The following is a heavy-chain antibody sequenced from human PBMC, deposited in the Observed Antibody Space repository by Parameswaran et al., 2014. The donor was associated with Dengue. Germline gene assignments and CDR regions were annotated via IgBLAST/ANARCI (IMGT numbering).Heavy chain of an antibody. CDR3: ARGWVVTATHYWYFDL. J-gene: IGHJ2*01. Sequence: WVRQAPGQGLEWMGGIIAILGTANYAQKFQGRVTITADESTSTAYMELSSLRSEDTAVYYCARGWVVTATHYWYFDLWGRGTLVTRLL. D-gene: IGHD2-21*02. CDR2: IIAILGTA. V-gene: IGHV1-69*01.